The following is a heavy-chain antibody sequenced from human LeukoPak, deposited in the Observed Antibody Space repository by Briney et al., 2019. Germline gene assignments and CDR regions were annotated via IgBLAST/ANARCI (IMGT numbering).Heavy chain of an antibody. CDR1: GGTFSSYA. V-gene: IGHV1-69*13. Sequence: ASVKVSCKASGGTFSSYAISWVRQAPGQGLEWMGGIIPIFGTANYAQKFQGRVTITADESTSTAYMELSSLRSEDTAVYYCAREEAYCDFWSGPTNTPNWFDPWGQGTLVTVSS. CDR3: AREEAYCDFWSGPTNTPNWFDP. D-gene: IGHD3-3*01. J-gene: IGHJ5*02. CDR2: IIPIFGTA.